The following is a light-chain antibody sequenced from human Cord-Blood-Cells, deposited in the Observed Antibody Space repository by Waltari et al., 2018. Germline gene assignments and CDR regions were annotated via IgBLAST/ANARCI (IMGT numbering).Light chain of an antibody. Sequence: QSALTQPASVSGSPGQSITISFTGTSSDVGSYNLVSWYQQHPGKAPKRMIYEGSKRPSGVSNRFSGSKAGNPASLTISGLQAEDEADYYCCSYAGSSTVVFGGGTKLTVL. CDR1: SSDVGSYNL. V-gene: IGLV2-23*01. CDR2: EGS. J-gene: IGLJ2*01. CDR3: CSYAGSSTVV.